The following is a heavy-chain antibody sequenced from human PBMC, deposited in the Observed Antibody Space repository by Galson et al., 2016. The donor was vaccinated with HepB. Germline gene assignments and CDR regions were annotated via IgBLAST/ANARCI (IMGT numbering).Heavy chain of an antibody. Sequence: ETLSLTCTVSGGSMSTYYWSWIRQPPGKGLEWIAFIYYSGNTNYNPSLKSRVTISVDTSKNQFSLKLSSVTAADTAVYYCARDLTMVTTGWFDPWGQGTLVTVSS. J-gene: IGHJ5*02. D-gene: IGHD5-18*01. V-gene: IGHV4-59*12. CDR3: ARDLTMVTTGWFDP. CDR1: GGSMSTYY. CDR2: IYYSGNT.